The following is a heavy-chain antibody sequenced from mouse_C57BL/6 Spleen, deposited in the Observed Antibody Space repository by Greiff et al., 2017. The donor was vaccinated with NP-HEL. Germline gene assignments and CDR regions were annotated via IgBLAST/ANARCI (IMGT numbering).Heavy chain of an antibody. CDR3: ASTTGAGFAY. V-gene: IGHV2-9-1*01. D-gene: IGHD4-1*02. CDR1: GFSLTSYA. J-gene: IGHJ3*01. Sequence: VKLQESGPGLVSPSQSLSITCTVSGFSLTSYAISWVRQPPGKGLEWLGVIWTGGGTNYNSALKSRLSISKDNSKSQVFLKMNSLQTDDTARYYCASTTGAGFAYWGQGTLVTVSA. CDR2: IWTGGGT.